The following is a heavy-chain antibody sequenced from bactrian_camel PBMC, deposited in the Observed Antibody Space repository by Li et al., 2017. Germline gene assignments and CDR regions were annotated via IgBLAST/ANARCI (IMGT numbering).Heavy chain of an antibody. D-gene: IGHD2*01. CDR1: GYYS. Sequence: HVQLVESGGDSVQAGGSLRLSCTVYGYYSMAWFRQTPGKEREGVAAIALDGRTTYADSVKGRFTISRDNAKNTLYLQLNSLKTEDTAMYYCAREGWLYERSRGTQVTVS. CDR2: IALDGRT. J-gene: IGHJ4*01. V-gene: IGHV3S53*01.